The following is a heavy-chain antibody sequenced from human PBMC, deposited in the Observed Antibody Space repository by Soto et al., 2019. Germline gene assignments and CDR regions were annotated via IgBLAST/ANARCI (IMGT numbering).Heavy chain of an antibody. D-gene: IGHD3-9*01. Sequence: PGGSLRLACAASGFTFSSYAMSWVRQAPGKGLEWVSAISGSGGSTYYADSVKGRFTISRDNSKNTLYLQMNCLRAEDTAVYYCAKDFHYDILTGYQRNYYYYGMDVWGQGTTVTV. CDR1: GFTFSSYA. J-gene: IGHJ6*02. CDR2: ISGSGGST. V-gene: IGHV3-23*01. CDR3: AKDFHYDILTGYQRNYYYYGMDV.